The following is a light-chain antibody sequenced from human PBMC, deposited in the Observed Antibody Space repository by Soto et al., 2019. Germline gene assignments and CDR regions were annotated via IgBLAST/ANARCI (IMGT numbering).Light chain of an antibody. V-gene: IGKV3-20*01. Sequence: EIVLTQSPGTLSLSPGERATLSCRASQSVTSSYLAWYHQKPGQAPRLLIYDASSRATGITDRFSGSGSGTDFTLTISRLEPEDFAVYYCQQYGSSPRTFGQGTKVEIK. CDR3: QQYGSSPRT. J-gene: IGKJ1*01. CDR2: DAS. CDR1: QSVTSSY.